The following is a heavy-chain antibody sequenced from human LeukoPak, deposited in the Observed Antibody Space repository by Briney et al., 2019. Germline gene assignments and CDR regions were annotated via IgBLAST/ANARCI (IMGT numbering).Heavy chain of an antibody. CDR3: ERGIDPMTGYGMDV. D-gene: IGHD3-9*01. CDR2: IYYSGST. J-gene: IGHJ6*02. V-gene: IGHV4-59*01. CDR1: GGSISSYY. Sequence: SETLSLTCTVSGGSISSYYWSWIRQPPGKGLEWIGYIYYSGSTNYNPSLKSRVTISVDTSKNQFSLKLSSVTAADTAVYYCERGIDPMTGYGMDVWGQGTTVTVSS.